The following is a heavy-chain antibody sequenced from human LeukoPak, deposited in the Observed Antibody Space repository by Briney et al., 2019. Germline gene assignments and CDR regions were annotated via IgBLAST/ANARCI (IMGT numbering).Heavy chain of an antibody. CDR1: GFTFSSYS. V-gene: IGHV3-48*02. J-gene: IGHJ4*02. Sequence: QAGGSLRLSCAASGFTFSSYSMNWVRQAPGKGLEWVSYISSDSRTIYYADSVKGRFTISRDNAKNSLYLQMKSLRDEDTAVYYCARYGSGTSYITNYFDYWRQGTLVTVSS. CDR3: ARYGSGTSYITNYFDY. D-gene: IGHD3-10*01. CDR2: ISSDSRTI.